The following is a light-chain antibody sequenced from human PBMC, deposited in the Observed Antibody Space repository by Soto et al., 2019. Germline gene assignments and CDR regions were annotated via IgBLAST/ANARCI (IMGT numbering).Light chain of an antibody. Sequence: EIVLTQSPGTLSLSPGERATLSCRASQSGSSSYLAWYQQKTGQAPRLLIYGASSRATGIPDRFSGSGSGTDFTRTISRLEPEDFAVYYCQQYGSSPPWTFGQGTKVEIK. J-gene: IGKJ1*01. V-gene: IGKV3-20*01. CDR3: QQYGSSPPWT. CDR1: QSGSSSY. CDR2: GAS.